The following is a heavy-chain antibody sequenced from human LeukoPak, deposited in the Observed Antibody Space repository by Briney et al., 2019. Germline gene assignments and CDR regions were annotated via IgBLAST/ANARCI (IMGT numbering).Heavy chain of an antibody. Sequence: GASVKVSCKASGYTFTGYYLYWVRQAPGQGLEWMGWINPNTGGTHYAQRFQGRVTMTSDTSITTAYMELTRLRSDDTAVYYCARDVPPYSSVRAALDYWGQGTLVTVSS. J-gene: IGHJ4*02. CDR2: INPNTGGT. CDR3: ARDVPPYSSVRAALDY. CDR1: GYTFTGYY. V-gene: IGHV1-2*02. D-gene: IGHD6-25*01.